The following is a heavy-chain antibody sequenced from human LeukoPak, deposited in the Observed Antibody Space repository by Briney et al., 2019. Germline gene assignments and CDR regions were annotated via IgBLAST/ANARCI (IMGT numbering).Heavy chain of an antibody. J-gene: IGHJ6*03. V-gene: IGHV3-30*04. CDR2: ISYDGSNK. Sequence: PGRSLRLSCAASGFTFSSYAMHWVRQAPGKGLEWVAVISYDGSNKYYADSVKGRLTISRDNSKNALYLQMNSLRAEDTAVYYCARAGYDFWSGYDYYYYMDVWGKGTTVTVSS. D-gene: IGHD3-3*01. CDR3: ARAGYDFWSGYDYYYYMDV. CDR1: GFTFSSYA.